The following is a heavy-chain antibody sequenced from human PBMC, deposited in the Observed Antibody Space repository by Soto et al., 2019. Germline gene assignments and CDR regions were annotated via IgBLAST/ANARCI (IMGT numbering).Heavy chain of an antibody. D-gene: IGHD7-27*01. Sequence: SETLSLTCTVSGGSISSYYWSWIRQPPGKGLEWIGYIYYSGSTNYNPSLKSRVTISVDTSKNQFSLKLSSVTAADTAVYYCARINWDNTFDYWGHGTLVTVSS. CDR1: GGSISSYY. J-gene: IGHJ4*01. V-gene: IGHV4-59*01. CDR2: IYYSGST. CDR3: ARINWDNTFDY.